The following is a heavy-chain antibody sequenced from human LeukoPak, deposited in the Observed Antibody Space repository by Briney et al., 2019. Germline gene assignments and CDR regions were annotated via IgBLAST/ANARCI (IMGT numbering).Heavy chain of an antibody. Sequence: SETLSLTCTVSGYSISSYYWSWLRQPAGKGLEWIGRIYTSGSTNYNPSLKSRVTMSVDTSKNQFSLKLSSVTAADTAVYYCARDRSGYDSTVTIYYYYYYMDVWGKGTTVTVSS. CDR1: GYSISSYY. V-gene: IGHV4-4*07. CDR2: IYTSGST. CDR3: ARDRSGYDSTVTIYYYYYYMDV. J-gene: IGHJ6*03. D-gene: IGHD5-12*01.